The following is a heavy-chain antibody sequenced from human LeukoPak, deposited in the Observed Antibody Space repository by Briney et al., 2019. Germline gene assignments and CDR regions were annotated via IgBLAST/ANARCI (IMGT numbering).Heavy chain of an antibody. V-gene: IGHV1-2*06. CDR2: INPDSGGT. D-gene: IGHD3-22*01. CDR1: GYTFTGYY. CDR3: ARHYYDSSGYYYYYFDY. J-gene: IGHJ4*02. Sequence: ASVKVSCXASGYTFTGYYMHWVRQAPGQGLEWMGRINPDSGGTNYAQKFQGRVTMTRDTSISTAYMELSRLRSDDTAVYYCARHYYDSSGYYYYYFDYWGQGTLVTVSS.